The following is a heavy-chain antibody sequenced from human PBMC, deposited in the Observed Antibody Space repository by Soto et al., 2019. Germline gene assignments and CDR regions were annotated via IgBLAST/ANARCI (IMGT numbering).Heavy chain of an antibody. D-gene: IGHD3-16*01. CDR3: AIQWGGEFPFDY. CDR1: GYSFTSYW. J-gene: IGHJ4*02. V-gene: IGHV5-51*01. Sequence: GESLKISCEGSGYSFTSYWIGWVRQMPGKGLERMRIIYPGDSDTRYSPTFQGQVTISADKSISTAYLQWSSLKASDTAMFYCAIQWGGEFPFDYWGQGTLVTVSS. CDR2: IYPGDSDT.